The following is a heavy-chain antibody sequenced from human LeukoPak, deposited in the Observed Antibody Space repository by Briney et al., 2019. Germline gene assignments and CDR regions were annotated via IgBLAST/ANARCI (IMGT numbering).Heavy chain of an antibody. CDR1: GYTFTSYG. V-gene: IGHV1-18*01. CDR3: ARRGPAPPCSGGSCSFYYYYGMDV. Sequence: ASVKVSCKASGYTFTSYGISWVRQAPGQGLEWMGWISAYNGNTNYAQKLQGRVTMTTDTSTSTAYMELRSLRSDDTAVYYCARRGPAPPCSGGSCSFYYYYGMDVWGQGTTVTVSS. CDR2: ISAYNGNT. J-gene: IGHJ6*02. D-gene: IGHD2-15*01.